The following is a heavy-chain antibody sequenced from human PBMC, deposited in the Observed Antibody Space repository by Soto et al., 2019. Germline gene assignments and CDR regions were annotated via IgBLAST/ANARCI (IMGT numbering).Heavy chain of an antibody. CDR2: IYYSGST. CDR3: ARQYHFGLVNIPDQFDY. V-gene: IGHV4-39*01. J-gene: IGHJ4*02. CDR1: GGSISSSSYY. Sequence: SETLSLTCTVSGGSISSSSYYWGWIRQPPGKGLEWIGSIYYSGSTYYNPSLKSRVIISVDTSKNQFSLKLSSVTAADTAVYYCARQYHFGLVNIPDQFDYWGQGTLVTVSS. D-gene: IGHD3-3*01.